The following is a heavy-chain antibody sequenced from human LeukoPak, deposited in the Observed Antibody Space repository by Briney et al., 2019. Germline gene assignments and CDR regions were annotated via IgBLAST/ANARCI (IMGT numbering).Heavy chain of an antibody. CDR1: GGSFSGYY. Sequence: SETLSLTCAVYGGSFSGYYWSWIRQPPGKGLEWIGYIYYSGSTNYNPSLKSRVTISVDTSKNQFSLKLSSVTAADTAVYYCARSSTVVVPAAPDYWGQGTLVTVSS. J-gene: IGHJ4*02. CDR2: IYYSGST. V-gene: IGHV4-59*08. CDR3: ARSSTVVVPAAPDY. D-gene: IGHD2-2*01.